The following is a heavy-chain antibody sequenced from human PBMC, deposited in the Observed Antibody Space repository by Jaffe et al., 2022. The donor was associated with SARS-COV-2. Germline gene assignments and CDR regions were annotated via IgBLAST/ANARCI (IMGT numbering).Heavy chain of an antibody. Sequence: QVQLQQWGAGLLKPSETLSLTCAVYGGSFSGYYWSWIRQPPGKGLEWIGEINHSGSTNYNPSLKSRVTISVDTSKNQFSLKLSSVTAADTAVYYCARGGGVVGATTRSYYMDVWGKGTTVTVSS. CDR1: GGSFSGYY. CDR3: ARGGGVVGATTRSYYMDV. D-gene: IGHD1-26*01. CDR2: INHSGST. V-gene: IGHV4-34*01. J-gene: IGHJ6*03.